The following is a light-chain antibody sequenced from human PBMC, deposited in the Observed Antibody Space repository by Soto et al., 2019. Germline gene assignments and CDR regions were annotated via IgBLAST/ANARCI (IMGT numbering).Light chain of an antibody. Sequence: EIAMTQSRATLSVSPGERATLSCRASQSVSSNLAWYQQKPGQAPRLLIYGASTRATGIPARFSGSGSGTEFTLTISRLQSEDFAVYYCQQYNNWPPWTFGQGTKVEIK. CDR2: GAS. J-gene: IGKJ1*01. CDR3: QQYNNWPPWT. CDR1: QSVSSN. V-gene: IGKV3-15*01.